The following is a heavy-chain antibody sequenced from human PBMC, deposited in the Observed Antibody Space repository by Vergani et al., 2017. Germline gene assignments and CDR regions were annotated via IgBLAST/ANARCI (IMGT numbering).Heavy chain of an antibody. CDR3: AKGNAQASIWGFFDS. J-gene: IGHJ4*02. Sequence: VESGGVVVQPGGSLRLSCAGSGFRFDDFVMHWIRQRPGKGLEWVSLISWDGGTIYYADSVRGRFSISRDNSANSLFLQMDSLKSEDSALYYCAKGNAQASIWGFFDSWGQGTLVTVSS. V-gene: IGHV3-43D*03. CDR2: ISWDGGTI. D-gene: IGHD3-16*01. CDR1: GFRFDDFV.